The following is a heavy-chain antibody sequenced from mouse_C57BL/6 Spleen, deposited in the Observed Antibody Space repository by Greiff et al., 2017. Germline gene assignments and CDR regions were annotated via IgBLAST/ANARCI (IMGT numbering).Heavy chain of an antibody. Sequence: QVQLQQPGAELVKPGASVKLSCKASGYTFTSYWMHWVKQRPGQGLEWIGMIHPNSGSTNYNEKFKSKATLTVDKSSSTAYMQLNSLTSEDSAVYVCARDYGSSHLYFDVWGTGTSVTVSS. CDR2: IHPNSGST. V-gene: IGHV1-64*01. CDR1: GYTFTSYW. CDR3: ARDYGSSHLYFDV. J-gene: IGHJ1*03. D-gene: IGHD1-1*01.